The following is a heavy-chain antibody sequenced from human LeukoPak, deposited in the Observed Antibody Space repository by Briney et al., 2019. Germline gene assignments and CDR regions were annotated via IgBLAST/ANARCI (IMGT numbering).Heavy chain of an antibody. CDR1: GDSISSGDYS. CDR3: TRVYNPDYYYYMDV. Sequence: SETLSLTCAVSGDSISSGDYSWSWIRQPPGKGLEWIGSIYYSGSTYYTPSLKSRVIISVDTSKNQFSLSLRSVTAADTAVYYCTRVYNPDYYYYMDVWGKGTTVTVSS. V-gene: IGHV4-39*07. J-gene: IGHJ6*03. D-gene: IGHD1-14*01. CDR2: IYYSGST.